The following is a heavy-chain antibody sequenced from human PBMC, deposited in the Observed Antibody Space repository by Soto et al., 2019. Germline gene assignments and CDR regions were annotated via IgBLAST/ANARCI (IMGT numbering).Heavy chain of an antibody. V-gene: IGHV3-33*01. J-gene: IGHJ4*02. CDR3: ARDPPDDSSGYFSLDY. Sequence: QVQLVESGGVVVQPGRSLRLSCAASGFTFSSYGMHWVRQAPGKGLEWVAVMWSEGGNKHYADSVKGRFTISRDNSKNTLYLQMNSLSAEDKAVYYCARDPPDDSSGYFSLDYWGQGTLVTVSS. CDR2: MWSEGGNK. D-gene: IGHD3-22*01. CDR1: GFTFSSYG.